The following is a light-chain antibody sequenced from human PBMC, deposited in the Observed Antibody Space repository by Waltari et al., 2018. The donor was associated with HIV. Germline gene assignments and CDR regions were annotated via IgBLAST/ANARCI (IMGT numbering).Light chain of an antibody. CDR2: GTN. Sequence: SSELTQDPAVSVALGQTVRITCQGDSLRSNYASWDQRKPGKAAVLVFYGTNTRPSGIPDRLSGSSSGNAASLTITGAQAEDEADYYCNSRDSSGNPHVVFGGGTKLTVL. J-gene: IGLJ2*01. CDR1: SLRSNY. CDR3: NSRDSSGNPHVV. V-gene: IGLV3-19*01.